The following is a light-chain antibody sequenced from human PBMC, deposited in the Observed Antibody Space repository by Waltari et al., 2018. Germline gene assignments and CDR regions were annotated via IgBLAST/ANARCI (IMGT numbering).Light chain of an antibody. CDR3: YSTDSSADYVL. J-gene: IGLJ2*01. CDR2: QDS. V-gene: IGLV3-10*01. CDR1: ALPKTY. Sequence: SYELTQPPSVSVSPGQTARITCSGSALPKTYVYWYQQKSGQAPVLVISQDSKRPSGLPERFSGASSGTMATLTISGAQVEEEADYYCYSTDSSADYVLFAGGKKLTVL.